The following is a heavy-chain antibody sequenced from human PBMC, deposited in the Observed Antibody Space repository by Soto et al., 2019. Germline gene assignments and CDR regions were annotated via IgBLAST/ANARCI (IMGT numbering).Heavy chain of an antibody. CDR3: ARDKYYYDTSGYRKFDY. CDR1: GPSISSGSY. CDR2: IYHSGST. V-gene: IGHV4-38-2*02. Sequence: SETLSLTCAVSGPSISSGSYWGWIRQPPGKGLEWIGSIYHSGSTYYNPSLKSRVSIPVDTSKNQFSLKLTSVTAADTAVYYCARDKYYYDTSGYRKFDYWGQGTLVTVSS. J-gene: IGHJ4*02. D-gene: IGHD3-22*01.